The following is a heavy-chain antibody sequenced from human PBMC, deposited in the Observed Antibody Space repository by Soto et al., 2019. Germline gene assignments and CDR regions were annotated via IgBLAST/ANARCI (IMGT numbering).Heavy chain of an antibody. V-gene: IGHV1-46*03. CDR2: INPSGGST. D-gene: IGHD2-21*02. CDR3: ARAGVVTGQLDD. J-gene: IGHJ4*02. CDR1: GYIFTSYY. Sequence: QVQLVQSGAEVKKPGASVKVSCKASGYIFTSYYMHWVRQAPGQGLKWMGIINPSGGSTTYTQKFQGRVTMTRDTSTSTVYMELRSLRSEDTAVYYCARAGVVTGQLDDWGQGTLVTVSS.